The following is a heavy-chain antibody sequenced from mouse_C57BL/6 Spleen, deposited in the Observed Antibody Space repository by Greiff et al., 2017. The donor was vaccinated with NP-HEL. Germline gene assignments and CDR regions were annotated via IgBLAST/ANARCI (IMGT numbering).Heavy chain of an antibody. CDR3: ARSWDRDY. D-gene: IGHD3-3*01. Sequence: QVQLQQPGAGLVMPGASVKLSCKATGYTFTDYWIEWIKQRPGHGLEWIGEILPGSGRSNYNDKFKGKATFTADTSSNTAYMQLSSLTTEDSAIFYCARSWDRDYWGQGTTLTVSS. V-gene: IGHV1-9*01. CDR1: GYTFTDYW. CDR2: ILPGSGRS. J-gene: IGHJ2*01.